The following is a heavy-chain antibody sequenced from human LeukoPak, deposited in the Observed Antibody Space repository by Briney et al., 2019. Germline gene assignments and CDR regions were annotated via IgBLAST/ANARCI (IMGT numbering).Heavy chain of an antibody. CDR3: ARDSQAARRSLGRNGMDV. CDR1: GYTFTGYY. V-gene: IGHV1-2*02. CDR2: INPNSGGT. D-gene: IGHD1-14*01. J-gene: IGHJ6*02. Sequence: GASVKVSCKASGYTFTGYYMHWVRQAPGQGLEWMGWINPNSGGTNYAQKFQGRVTMTRDTSISTAYMELSRLRSDDTAVYYCARDSQAARRSLGRNGMDVWGQGTTVTVSS.